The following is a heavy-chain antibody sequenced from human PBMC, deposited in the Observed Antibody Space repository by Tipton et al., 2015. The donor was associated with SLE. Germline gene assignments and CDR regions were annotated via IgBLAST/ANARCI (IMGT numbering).Heavy chain of an antibody. CDR1: GGSVSSGSYY. Sequence: TLSLTCTVSGGSVSSGSYYWSWIRQPPGKGLEWIGYIYYSGSTNYNPSLKSRVTISVDTSKNQFSLKLSSVTAADTVVYYCARGPEELGIPPLFDYWGQGTLVTVSS. CDR2: IYYSGST. J-gene: IGHJ4*02. V-gene: IGHV4-61*01. D-gene: IGHD7-27*01. CDR3: ARGPEELGIPPLFDY.